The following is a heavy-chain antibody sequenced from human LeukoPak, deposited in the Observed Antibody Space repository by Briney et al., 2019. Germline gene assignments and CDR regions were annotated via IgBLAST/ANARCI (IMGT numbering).Heavy chain of an antibody. D-gene: IGHD3-22*01. Sequence: PGGSLRLSCAASGFTFSSFWMHWVRHAPGKGLVWVSRINSVGSSTSYADSVKGRFTISRDNAKNTLYLQMNSLRAEDTAVHYCARDYYDSSAIDGDYWGQGTLVTVSS. V-gene: IGHV3-74*01. CDR3: ARDYYDSSAIDGDY. J-gene: IGHJ4*02. CDR1: GFTFSSFW. CDR2: INSVGSST.